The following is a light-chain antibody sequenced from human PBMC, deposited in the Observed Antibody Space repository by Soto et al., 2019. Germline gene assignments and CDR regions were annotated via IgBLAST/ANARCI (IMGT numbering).Light chain of an antibody. Sequence: DIQLTQSPSLLSASVGDRVTITCRASQAISTYLAWYQQTSGKAPKLLISAASTLQRGVPSRFRGSGSGTQFTLTISSLQPEDFATYYCQQYNSYSYTFGQGTKLEIK. J-gene: IGKJ2*01. CDR2: AAS. V-gene: IGKV1-9*01. CDR1: QAISTY. CDR3: QQYNSYSYT.